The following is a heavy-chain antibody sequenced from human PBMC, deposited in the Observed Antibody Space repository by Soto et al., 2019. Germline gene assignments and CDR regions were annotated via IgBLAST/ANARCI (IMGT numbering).Heavy chain of an antibody. V-gene: IGHV4-30-4*01. CDR2: IYYSGST. J-gene: IGHJ6*02. Sequence: SETLSLTCTVSGGSISSADYYWSWVRQPPGKGLEWIGYIYYSGSTFFNPSLKSRVTISKDTSRSQFSLRLNSVTAADTAVYYCARAIVVTIGGMDVWGQGTTVTVSS. CDR3: ARAIVVTIGGMDV. CDR1: GGSISSADYY. D-gene: IGHD5-12*01.